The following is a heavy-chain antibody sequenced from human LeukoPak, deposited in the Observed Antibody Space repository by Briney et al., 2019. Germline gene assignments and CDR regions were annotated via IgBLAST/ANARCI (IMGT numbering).Heavy chain of an antibody. Sequence: KSSGTLSLTCAVSGGSISSSNWWSWVRQPPGKGLEWIGEIYHSGSTNYNPSLKSRVTISVDKSKNQFSLKLSSVTAADTAVYYCARRTLHIVGATEGFDPWGQGTLVTVSS. J-gene: IGHJ5*02. D-gene: IGHD1-26*01. CDR3: ARRTLHIVGATEGFDP. V-gene: IGHV4-4*02. CDR1: GGSISSSNW. CDR2: IYHSGST.